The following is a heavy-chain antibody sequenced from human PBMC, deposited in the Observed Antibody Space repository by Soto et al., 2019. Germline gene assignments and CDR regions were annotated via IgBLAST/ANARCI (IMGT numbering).Heavy chain of an antibody. Sequence: VGSLRLSCAASGFTFSRYEMNWVRQAPGKGLEWISYISTSGSTIYYADSVKGRFTISRDNAKNSLYLQMNSLRAEDTAVYYCARELAAAGSFDYWGQGTLVTVPQ. CDR1: GFTFSRYE. V-gene: IGHV3-48*03. CDR3: ARELAAAGSFDY. J-gene: IGHJ4*02. D-gene: IGHD6-13*01. CDR2: ISTSGSTI.